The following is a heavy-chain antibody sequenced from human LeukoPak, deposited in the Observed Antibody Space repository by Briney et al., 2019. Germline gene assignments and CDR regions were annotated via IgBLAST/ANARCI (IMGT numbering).Heavy chain of an antibody. V-gene: IGHV3-21*01. Sequence: PGGSLRLSCAASGFTFSSYSMNWVRQAPGKGLEWGSSISSSSSSYIYYADSVKGRFTISRDNAKNSLYLQMNSLRAEDTAVYYCAREKRSLDDILYYYYGMDVWGQGTTVTVSS. CDR3: AREKRSLDDILYYYYGMDV. CDR1: GFTFSSYS. D-gene: IGHD3-9*01. J-gene: IGHJ6*02. CDR2: ISSSSSSYI.